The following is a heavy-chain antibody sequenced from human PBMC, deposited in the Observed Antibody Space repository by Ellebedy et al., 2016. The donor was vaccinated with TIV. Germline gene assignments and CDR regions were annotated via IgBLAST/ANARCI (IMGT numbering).Heavy chain of an antibody. CDR1: GGSFSGYF. D-gene: IGHD4-23*01. J-gene: IGHJ4*02. Sequence: SETLSLXXAVYGGSFSGYFWSWIRQPPGKGLEWIGEINHSGSTNYNPSLKSRLTVSVDTSKNQFSLKLSSVTAADTAVYYCARDYGGNSFFVAYWGQGTPVTVSS. CDR3: ARDYGGNSFFVAY. V-gene: IGHV4-34*01. CDR2: INHSGST.